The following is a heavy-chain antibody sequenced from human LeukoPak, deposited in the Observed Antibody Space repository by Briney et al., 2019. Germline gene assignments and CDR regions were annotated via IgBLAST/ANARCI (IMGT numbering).Heavy chain of an antibody. V-gene: IGHV4-59*01. CDR1: GGSIGSYY. CDR3: ARDGYGGKSGDYYYGMDV. J-gene: IGHJ6*02. D-gene: IGHD4-23*01. CDR2: IYYTGTP. Sequence: PSETLSLTCTVSGGSIGSYYWSWVRQPPGKRLEWIGCIYYTGTPNDNPSLKSRVTISVDTSKNQFSLKLTSVTAADTAVYYCARDGYGGKSGDYYYGMDVWGPGTTVTVSS.